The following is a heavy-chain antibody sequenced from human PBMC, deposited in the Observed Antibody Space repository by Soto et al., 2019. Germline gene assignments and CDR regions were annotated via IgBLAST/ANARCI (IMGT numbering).Heavy chain of an antibody. D-gene: IGHD6-13*01. Sequence: QVQLVESGGGVVQPGRSLILSCAASGFTFNNYGMHWARQAPGKGLEWVAAISNDGSDKYYADSVKCRLTISRVNSKNTVFLQMSSLRAEDTAVYYCAKDQARAASHGIDWGQGTMVTVSS. V-gene: IGHV3-30*18. CDR2: ISNDGSDK. CDR3: AKDQARAASHGID. J-gene: IGHJ3*01. CDR1: GFTFNNYG.